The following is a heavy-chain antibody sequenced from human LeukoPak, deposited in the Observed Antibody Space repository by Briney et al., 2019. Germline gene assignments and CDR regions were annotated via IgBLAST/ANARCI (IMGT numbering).Heavy chain of an antibody. V-gene: IGHV1-69*13. J-gene: IGHJ4*02. Sequence: SVKVSCKASGGTFSSYAISWVRQAPGQGLEWMGGIIPIFGTANYAQKFQGRVTITADESTSTAYMELSSLRSEDTAVYYRARSDSSGSQFSYFDYWGQGTLVTVSS. CDR3: ARSDSSGSQFSYFDY. D-gene: IGHD3-22*01. CDR1: GGTFSSYA. CDR2: IIPIFGTA.